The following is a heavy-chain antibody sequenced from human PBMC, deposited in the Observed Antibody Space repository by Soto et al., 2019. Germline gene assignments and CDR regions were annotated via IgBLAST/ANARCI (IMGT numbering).Heavy chain of an antibody. D-gene: IGHD4-17*01. V-gene: IGHV4-59*08. CDR3: ARLGFYGDDY. CDR2: IYYSGST. Sequence: QVQLQESGPGLVKPSETLSLTCTVSGGSISSYYWSWIRQPPGKGLEWIGYIYYSGSTNYNPSLKSRVTISVDTSKNQFSLKLSSVTAADTAVSYCARLGFYGDDYWGQGTLVTVSS. J-gene: IGHJ4*02. CDR1: GGSISSYY.